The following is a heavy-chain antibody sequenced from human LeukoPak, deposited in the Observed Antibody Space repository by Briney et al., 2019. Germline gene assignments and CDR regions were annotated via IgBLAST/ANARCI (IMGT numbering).Heavy chain of an antibody. CDR1: GYTLTELS. J-gene: IGHJ4*02. CDR3: ATDILGTRAFDS. CDR2: FNPEDGET. V-gene: IGHV1-24*01. D-gene: IGHD1-14*01. Sequence: ASVKVSCKVSGYTLTELSMHWVRQAPGIGLEWMGGFNPEDGETIYAQKFQGRVTMTEDTSTDTAYMEVSSLRFEDTAVYYCATDILGTRAFDSWGQGTLATVSS.